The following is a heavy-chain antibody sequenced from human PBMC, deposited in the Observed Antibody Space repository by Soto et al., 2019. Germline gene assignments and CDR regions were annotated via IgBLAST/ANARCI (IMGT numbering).Heavy chain of an antibody. Sequence: EVQLLESGGGLVQPGGSLRLSCAASGFTFSSYAMSWVRQAPGKGLEWVSGISGSGGGTHYADSVMGRFTISRDNSKNTLYLQMNSLRAEDTAVYYCAKDPRPGMTTVVTPDYWGQGTLVTVSS. CDR2: ISGSGGGT. J-gene: IGHJ4*02. CDR1: GFTFSSYA. D-gene: IGHD4-17*01. CDR3: AKDPRPGMTTVVTPDY. V-gene: IGHV3-23*01.